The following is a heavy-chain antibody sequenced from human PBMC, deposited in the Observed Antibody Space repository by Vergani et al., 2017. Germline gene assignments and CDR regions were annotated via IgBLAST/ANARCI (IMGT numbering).Heavy chain of an antibody. D-gene: IGHD3-10*01. CDR3: AREYWFGEKGYYGMDV. Sequence: QVQLQESGPGLVKPSQTLSLTCTVSGGSISSGGYYWSWIRQHPGKGLEWIGYIYYSGSTYYNPSLKSRVTISVDTSKNQFSLKLSSVTAADTAVYYCAREYWFGEKGYYGMDVWGQGTTVTVSS. CDR2: IYYSGST. V-gene: IGHV4-31*03. J-gene: IGHJ6*02. CDR1: GGSISSGGYY.